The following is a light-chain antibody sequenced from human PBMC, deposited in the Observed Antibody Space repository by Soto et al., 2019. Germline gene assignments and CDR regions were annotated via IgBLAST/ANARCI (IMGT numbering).Light chain of an antibody. V-gene: IGKV3-20*01. CDR2: GAS. J-gene: IGKJ1*01. Sequence: EIVLTQSPATLSLSPVERATLSCRASESVSRNLAWYQQKPGQAPRLLIYGASTRATGIPDRFSGSGSGTDFTLTISRLEPEDSAVYYCQQYGSSPTWTFGQGTKVDI. CDR1: ESVSRN. CDR3: QQYGSSPTWT.